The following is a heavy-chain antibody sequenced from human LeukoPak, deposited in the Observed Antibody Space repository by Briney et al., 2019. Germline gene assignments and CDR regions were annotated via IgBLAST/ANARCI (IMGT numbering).Heavy chain of an antibody. Sequence: SVKVSCKASGGTFSSYAISWVRQAPGQGLEWMGGIISIFGTANYAQKFQGRVTITADESTSTAYMELSSLISEDTAVYYCARETIFGVVQGYFDYWGQGTLVTVSS. D-gene: IGHD3-3*01. CDR1: GGTFSSYA. V-gene: IGHV1-69*01. CDR2: IISIFGTA. CDR3: ARETIFGVVQGYFDY. J-gene: IGHJ4*02.